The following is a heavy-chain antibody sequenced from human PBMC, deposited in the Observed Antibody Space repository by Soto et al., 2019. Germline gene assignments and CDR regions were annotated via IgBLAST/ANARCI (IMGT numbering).Heavy chain of an antibody. CDR1: GYTFTSYA. CDR3: ARWPEGSGEPFNDYYYGMDV. D-gene: IGHD7-27*01. CDR2: TNAGNGNT. J-gene: IGHJ6*02. V-gene: IGHV1-3*01. Sequence: ASVKVSCKASGYTFTSYAMHWVRQAPGQRLEWMGWTNAGNGNTKYSQKFQGRVTITRDTSASTAYMELSSLRSEDTAVYYCARWPEGSGEPFNDYYYGMDVWGQGTTVTVSS.